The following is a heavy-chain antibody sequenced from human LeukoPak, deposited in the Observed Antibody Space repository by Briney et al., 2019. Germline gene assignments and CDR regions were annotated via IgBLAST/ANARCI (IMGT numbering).Heavy chain of an antibody. J-gene: IGHJ3*02. CDR3: ASFPPYMVRTDAFDI. CDR2: ISRSSAYI. CDR1: GFTLSSYS. V-gene: IGHV3-21*01. D-gene: IGHD3-10*01. Sequence: PGGSLRLSCVASGFTLSSYSMNWVRQAPGKGLEWVSSISRSSAYIYYADSVKGRFTISRDNAKNSLYLQMNSLRAEDTAVYYCASFPPYMVRTDAFDIWGQGTMVTVSS.